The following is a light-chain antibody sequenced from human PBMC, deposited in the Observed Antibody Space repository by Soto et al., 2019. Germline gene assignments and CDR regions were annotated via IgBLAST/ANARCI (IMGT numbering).Light chain of an antibody. CDR3: QQRTIWPLT. CDR1: QSITKY. CDR2: DAS. Sequence: EIVLTQSPATLSLSPGERATLSCRASQSITKYLSWYQQKPGQAPRLLIYDASNRATGIQARFSGSGSGTDFTLTISSLEPEDFAVYYCQQRTIWPLTFGGGTKVEIK. J-gene: IGKJ4*01. V-gene: IGKV3-11*01.